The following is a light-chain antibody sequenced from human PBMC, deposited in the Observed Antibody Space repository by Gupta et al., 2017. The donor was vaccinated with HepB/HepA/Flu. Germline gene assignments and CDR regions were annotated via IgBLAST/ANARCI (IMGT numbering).Light chain of an antibody. CDR1: SSNGGSNF. Sequence: QSVLTQPPSASGPPGQRVPISCSGSSSNGGSNFVYWYQQLPATAPNLRMYRNSKRHSGVPARFSGSKSATTASLAITGLQAEDEAYYYWASSADTINSFVFGGGTKLTVL. J-gene: IGLJ3*02. CDR2: RNS. CDR3: ASSADTINSFV. V-gene: IGLV1-47*01.